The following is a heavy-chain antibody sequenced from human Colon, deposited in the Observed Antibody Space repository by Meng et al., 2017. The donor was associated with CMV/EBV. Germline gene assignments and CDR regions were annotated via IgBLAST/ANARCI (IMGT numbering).Heavy chain of an antibody. J-gene: IGHJ5*02. Sequence: QGQMVQSGAEVKKPGASVKVSCKTSGYTFTDYYIHWVRQAPGQGLEWMGWINSISGDTNYAQKFQGRVTMTRDTSITTAYMELNSLKSDDTAVYYCGRDRHLDPWGQGTLVTVSS. CDR2: INSISGDT. CDR1: GYTFTDYY. D-gene: IGHD3-3*02. V-gene: IGHV1-2*02. CDR3: GRDRHLDP.